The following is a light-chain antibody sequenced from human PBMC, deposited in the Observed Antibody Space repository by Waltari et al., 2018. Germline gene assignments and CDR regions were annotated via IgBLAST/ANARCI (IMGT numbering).Light chain of an antibody. V-gene: IGKV3-20*01. CDR2: AAS. J-gene: IGKJ1*01. CDR1: QNIGTY. Sequence: LTQSPGTLSLSPGERVTLSCRASQNIGTYLVWYQQKPGQAPRLLMYAASRRATGIPDRFSGSGSGTDFSLTISRLEPEDFAVYYCQNHERLPATFGQGTKVEIK. CDR3: QNHERLPAT.